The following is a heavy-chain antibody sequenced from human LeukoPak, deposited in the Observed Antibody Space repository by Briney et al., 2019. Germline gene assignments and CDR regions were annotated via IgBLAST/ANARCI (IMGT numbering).Heavy chain of an antibody. Sequence: SVKVSCKASGGTFSSYTISWVRQAPGQGLEWMGGIIPLFGTPDYAQKFQDRLTITADKSTSTAYMELSSLRSEDTAVYYCARGQVRFGEENYMDVWGKGTTVTISS. CDR1: GGTFSSYT. D-gene: IGHD3-10*01. CDR3: ARGQVRFGEENYMDV. CDR2: IIPLFGTP. J-gene: IGHJ6*03. V-gene: IGHV1-69*06.